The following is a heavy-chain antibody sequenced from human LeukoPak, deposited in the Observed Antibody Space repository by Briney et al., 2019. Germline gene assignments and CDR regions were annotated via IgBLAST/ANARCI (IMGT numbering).Heavy chain of an antibody. CDR1: GFTFSDYY. V-gene: IGHV3-11*01. CDR2: ICDSGRTI. CDR3: ARDRLGDYDHSGYYDK. Sequence: PGGSLSLSCAASGFTFSDYYVSWIRQAPGKGLGWVSYICDSGRTIYYADSVKGGFTISRDNAKNSVYLQMNNLRAEDTAVYYCARDRLGDYDHSGYYDKWGQGTLVTVSS. D-gene: IGHD3-22*01. J-gene: IGHJ4*02.